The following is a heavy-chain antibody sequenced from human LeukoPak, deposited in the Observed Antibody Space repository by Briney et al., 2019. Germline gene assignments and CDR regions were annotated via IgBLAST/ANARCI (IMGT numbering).Heavy chain of an antibody. J-gene: IGHJ6*03. CDR2: IYYSGST. Sequence: SSETLSLTCTVSGVYISSYYWSWLRQPPGKGLEWIGYIYYSGSTNYNPSLKSRVTISVDTSKNQFSLKLSSVTAADTAVYYCARVLADYYYYYMDVWGKGTTVTVSS. CDR3: ARVLADYYYYYMDV. D-gene: IGHD6-13*01. CDR1: GVYISSYY. V-gene: IGHV4-59*01.